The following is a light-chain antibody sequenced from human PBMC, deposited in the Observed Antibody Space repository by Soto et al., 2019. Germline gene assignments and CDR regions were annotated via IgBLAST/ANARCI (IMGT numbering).Light chain of an antibody. CDR2: LNSDGSH. J-gene: IGLJ2*01. CDR1: SGHNTYA. CDR3: QTWGTGPVI. Sequence: QLVLTQSSSASASLGASVKLTCTLSSGHNTYAIAWHRQQPEKGPRYLMKLNSDGSHTKGDGIPDRFSGSSSGAERYLTISSLQSEDEADYYCQTWGTGPVIFGGGTKLTVL. V-gene: IGLV4-69*01.